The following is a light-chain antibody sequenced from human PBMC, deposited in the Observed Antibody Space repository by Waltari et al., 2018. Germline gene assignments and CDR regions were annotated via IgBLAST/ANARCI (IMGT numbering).Light chain of an antibody. Sequence: SSELTQDPAVSVALGQTVKMTCQGDSLRTSYASWYQQKPGQAPVLVLFGYNKRPSGIPDRFPGSNSGTTSSLTSTGAQAEDEADYYCHSRDSSASHVVFGGGTKLTVL. CDR1: SLRTSY. CDR3: HSRDSSASHVV. CDR2: GYN. V-gene: IGLV3-19*01. J-gene: IGLJ2*01.